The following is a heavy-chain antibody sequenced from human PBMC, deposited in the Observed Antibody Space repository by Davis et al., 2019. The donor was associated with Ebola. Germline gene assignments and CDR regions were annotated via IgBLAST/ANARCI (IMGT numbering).Heavy chain of an antibody. D-gene: IGHD3-22*01. Sequence: SETLSLTCAVSGGFVSSGCYSWSWIRQPPGKGLEWIGYYYYTGGTYYNPSLKSRVTISIDTSKNQFSLKLSSVTAADTAVYDCARGDSYYDPSGYYAGPEAPDHWGQGTLVSVSS. CDR3: ARGDSYYDPSGYYAGPEAPDH. CDR1: GGFVSSGCYS. V-gene: IGHV4-30-4*07. CDR2: YYYTGGT. J-gene: IGHJ4*02.